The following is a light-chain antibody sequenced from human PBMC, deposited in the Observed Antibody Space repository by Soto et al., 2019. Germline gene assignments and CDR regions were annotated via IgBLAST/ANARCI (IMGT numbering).Light chain of an antibody. CDR3: QEYNSDWT. J-gene: IGKJ1*01. CDR1: QGISTS. V-gene: IGKV1-5*03. CDR2: KAS. Sequence: DIQMTQSPSSLSASVGDRVTITCRASQGISTSLNWYQQKPGKAPKVLIYKASSLESGVPSRFSGSGSGTEITLTIRSLQPDDFATYYCQEYNSDWTFGQGTKVDIK.